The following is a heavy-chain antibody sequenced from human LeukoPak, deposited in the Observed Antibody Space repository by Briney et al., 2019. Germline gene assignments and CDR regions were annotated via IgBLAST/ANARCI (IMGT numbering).Heavy chain of an antibody. V-gene: IGHV4-59*01. D-gene: IGHD4-17*01. J-gene: IGHJ4*02. Sequence: SETLSLTCTVSGGSISSYYWSWIRQPPGKGLEWIGYIYYSGSTNYNPSLKSRVTISVDTSKNQFSLKLSSVTAADTAVYYCARDRTVDYGDYFFDYWGQGTLVTVSS. CDR1: GGSISSYY. CDR3: ARDRTVDYGDYFFDY. CDR2: IYYSGST.